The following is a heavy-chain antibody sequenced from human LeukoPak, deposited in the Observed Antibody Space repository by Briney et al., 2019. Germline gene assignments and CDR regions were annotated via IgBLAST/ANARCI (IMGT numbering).Heavy chain of an antibody. J-gene: IGHJ4*02. CDR1: GFAFSNYA. Sequence: GGSLRLSCAASGFAFSNYAMTWVRQAPGKGLQWVSTISVSGDNTYYADSVKGRFTISRDTSKSTLYLQMNSLKDEDTAVYYCVRYGSGTYYNGLYWGQGTLVTVSS. D-gene: IGHD3-10*01. CDR3: VRYGSGTYYNGLY. V-gene: IGHV3-23*01. CDR2: ISVSGDNT.